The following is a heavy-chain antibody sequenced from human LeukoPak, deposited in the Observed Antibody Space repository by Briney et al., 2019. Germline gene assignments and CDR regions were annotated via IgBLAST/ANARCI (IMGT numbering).Heavy chain of an antibody. V-gene: IGHV3-15*01. D-gene: IGHD2-2*02. CDR3: TTDLNIPVDAFDI. Sequence: GGSLRLSCAASGFTFSNAWMSWVRQAPGKGLEWVGRIKSKTDGGTTDYAAPVKGRFTVSRDDSKNTLYLQMNSLKTEDTAVYYCTTDLNIPVDAFDIWGQGTMVTVSS. J-gene: IGHJ3*02. CDR2: IKSKTDGGTT. CDR1: GFTFSNAW.